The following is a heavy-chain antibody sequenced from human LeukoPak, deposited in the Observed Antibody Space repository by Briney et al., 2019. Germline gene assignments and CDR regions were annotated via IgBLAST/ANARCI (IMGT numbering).Heavy chain of an antibody. CDR3: AKDPAYCGGDCYGDAFDI. D-gene: IGHD2-21*02. CDR2: ISGSGGST. J-gene: IGHJ3*02. V-gene: IGHV3-23*01. CDR1: GFTFSSHV. Sequence: KPGGSLRLSCAASGFTFSSHVMSRVRQAPGKGLEWVSAISGSGGSTDYADSVKGRFTISRDNSRNTLYLQMNSLRADDTAVYYCAKDPAYCGGDCYGDAFDIWGQGTMVTVSS.